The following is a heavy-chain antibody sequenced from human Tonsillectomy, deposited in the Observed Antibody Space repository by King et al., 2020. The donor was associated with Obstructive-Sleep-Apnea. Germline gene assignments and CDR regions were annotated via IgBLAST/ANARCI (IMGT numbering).Heavy chain of an antibody. V-gene: IGHV2-5*02. CDR1: GFSLSTSGLA. CDR2: IYWDDEK. D-gene: IGHD3-10*01. CDR3: ANRTVIHMVRGAMGYFDY. Sequence: ITLKESGPTLMKPTQTLTLTCTFSGFSLSTSGLAVGWIRQSPGKALEWLALIYWDDEKRYSPSLKSRLTITKDTSKNQVVLTMTNMDPVDTATYYCANRTVIHMVRGAMGYFDYWGQGTLVTVSS. J-gene: IGHJ4*02.